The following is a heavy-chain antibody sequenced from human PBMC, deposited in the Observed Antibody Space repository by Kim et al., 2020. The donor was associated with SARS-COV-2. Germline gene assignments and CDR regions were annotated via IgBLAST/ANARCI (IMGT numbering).Heavy chain of an antibody. Sequence: GGSLRLSCAASGFTVSSYYMSWVRQAPGKGLECVSIIYTGGSTYYADSVRGQFIISRDNSKNTVYLQMDSLRAEDTAVYYCARGTITFGGVFDYWGQGTLVTVSS. CDR1: GFTVSSYY. J-gene: IGHJ4*02. CDR2: IYTGGST. V-gene: IGHV3-53*01. D-gene: IGHD3-16*01. CDR3: ARGTITFGGVFDY.